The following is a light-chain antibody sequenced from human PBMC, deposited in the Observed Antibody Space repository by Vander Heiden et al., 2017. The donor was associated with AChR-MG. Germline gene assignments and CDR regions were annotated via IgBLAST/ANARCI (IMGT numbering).Light chain of an antibody. CDR1: SGHSRYA. CDR3: QTWGSGSWV. J-gene: IGLJ3*02. Sequence: QLVLTQSPSASASLVASVKLTCTLSSGHSRYAIAWHQQQPEKGPRFLMNINNDGNHIKGDGIPDRFSGSSSGAERYLSISSLQSEEEADYYCQTWGSGSWVFGGGTKLTVL. V-gene: IGLV4-69*01. CDR2: INNDGNH.